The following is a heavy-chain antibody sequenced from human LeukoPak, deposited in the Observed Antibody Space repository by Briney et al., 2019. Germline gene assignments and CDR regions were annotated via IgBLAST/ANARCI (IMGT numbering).Heavy chain of an antibody. V-gene: IGHV3-43*01. CDR2: ISWGSRST. D-gene: IGHD4-11*01. CDR3: ARAPYGNYGTLDY. Sequence: PGGSLRLSCAASGFTFDDYTMHWVRQAPGRGLEWVSLISWGSRSTYYADSVKGRFTISRDNSKNSLYLQMNSLRTEDTALYYCARAPYGNYGTLDYWGQGTLVTVSS. CDR1: GFTFDDYT. J-gene: IGHJ4*02.